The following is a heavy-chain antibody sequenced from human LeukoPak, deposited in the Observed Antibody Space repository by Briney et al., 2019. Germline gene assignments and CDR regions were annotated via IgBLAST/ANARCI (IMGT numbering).Heavy chain of an antibody. CDR1: GGSISSYY. J-gene: IGHJ5*02. V-gene: IGHV4-59*12. CDR2: IYYSGST. Sequence: PSETLSLTCTVSGGSISSYYWSWIRQPPGKGLEWIGYIYYSGSTNYNPSLKSRVTMSVDTSKNQFSLKLSSVTAADTAVYYCARERSWFDPWGQGTLVTVSS. CDR3: ARERSWFDP.